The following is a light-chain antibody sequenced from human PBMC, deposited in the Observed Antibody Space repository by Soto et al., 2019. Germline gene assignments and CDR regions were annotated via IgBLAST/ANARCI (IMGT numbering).Light chain of an antibody. CDR3: QQLNTYPVT. V-gene: IGKV1-9*01. CDR1: QGISRY. CDR2: AAS. J-gene: IGKJ4*01. Sequence: IQLTQSPSSLSASVGDSVTITCRASQGISRYLSWYQQKPGRAPKLLISAASTLQSGVLARFSGSGSGTDFTLSITSLQPEDFATYYCQQLNTYPVTFGGGTKVEIK.